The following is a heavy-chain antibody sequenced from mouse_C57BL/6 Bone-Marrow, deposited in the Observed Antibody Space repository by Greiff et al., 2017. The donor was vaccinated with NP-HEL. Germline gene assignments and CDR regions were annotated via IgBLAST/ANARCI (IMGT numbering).Heavy chain of an antibody. CDR3: ARDDYDVPYAMDY. V-gene: IGHV1-55*01. D-gene: IGHD2-4*01. J-gene: IGHJ4*01. CDR1: GYTFTSYW. Sequence: VQLQQPGAELVKPGASVKMSCKASGYTFTSYWITWVKQRPGQGLEWIGDIYPGSGSTNYNEKFKSKATLTVDTSSSTAYMQLSSLTSEDSAVYYCARDDYDVPYAMDYWGQGTSVTVSS. CDR2: IYPGSGST.